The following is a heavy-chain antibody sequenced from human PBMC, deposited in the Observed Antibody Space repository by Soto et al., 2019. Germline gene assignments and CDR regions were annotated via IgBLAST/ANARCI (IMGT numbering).Heavy chain of an antibody. J-gene: IGHJ6*02. V-gene: IGHV3-30-3*01. Sequence: GGSLRLSCAASGFTISSYAMHWVRQAPGKGLEWVAVISYDGSNKYYADSVKGRFTISRDNSKNTLYLQMNSLRAEDTAVYYCARDLQGYSSYYYYYGMDVWGQGTTVTV. CDR1: GFTISSYA. CDR3: ARDLQGYSSYYYYYGMDV. CDR2: ISYDGSNK. D-gene: IGHD6-13*01.